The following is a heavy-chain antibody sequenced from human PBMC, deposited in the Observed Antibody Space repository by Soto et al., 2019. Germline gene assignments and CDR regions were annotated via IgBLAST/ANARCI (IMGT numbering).Heavy chain of an antibody. J-gene: IGHJ2*01. Sequence: QVPLVQSGAEVKKPGSSVKVSCKASGGTFSSYTISWVRQAPGQGPEWMGRIIPILGIANYAQKFQGRVTITADKSTSTAYMELSSLRSEDTAVYYCARDRDYDFWSGYSLDWYFDLWGRGTLVTVSS. D-gene: IGHD3-3*01. CDR2: IIPILGIA. CDR1: GGTFSSYT. CDR3: ARDRDYDFWSGYSLDWYFDL. V-gene: IGHV1-69*08.